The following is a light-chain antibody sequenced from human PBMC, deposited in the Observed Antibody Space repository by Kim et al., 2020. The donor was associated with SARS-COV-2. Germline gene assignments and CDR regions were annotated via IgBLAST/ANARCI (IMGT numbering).Light chain of an antibody. J-gene: IGLJ3*02. CDR2: NDN. V-gene: IGLV1-44*01. CDR3: ATWDVTLNGWV. Sequence: GLGVTISCAGRSSSGRSQFVNWYQQRPGTTPKVFIYNDNQRPSGVPDRFSGSRSGTSASLAISGLQSEDEADYYCATWDVTLNGWVFGGGTQLTVL. CDR1: SSSGRSQF.